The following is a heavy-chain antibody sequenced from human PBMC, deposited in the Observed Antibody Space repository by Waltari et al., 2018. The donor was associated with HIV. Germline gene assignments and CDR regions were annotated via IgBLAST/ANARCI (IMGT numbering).Heavy chain of an antibody. V-gene: IGHV4-39*01. J-gene: IGHJ3*02. D-gene: IGHD2-15*01. CDR3: ARRPYCSSASCYPSDARGAFDI. CDR1: GGSISTSGYY. Sequence: QLQLQQSGPGLVKPSETLSLICTVSGGSISTSGYYWGWIRQPPGKGLEWIGSIYYSGITYYNPSLKSRVTISADTSRNQFSLWLSSVTAADTAVYYCARRPYCSSASCYPSDARGAFDIWGQGTMVTVSS. CDR2: IYYSGIT.